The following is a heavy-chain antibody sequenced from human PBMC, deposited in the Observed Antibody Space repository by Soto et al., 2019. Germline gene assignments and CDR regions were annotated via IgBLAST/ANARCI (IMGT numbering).Heavy chain of an antibody. J-gene: IGHJ4*02. V-gene: IGHV3-33*01. Sequence: EGSMRLSCTASGLSHSRYGLHWIRQAPGKGLEWVAGLWSNGITRSYADSVKGRFTISRDTSENMLYLQMNSLGAEDTAVYYCARDLSYWSLLIDHWGQGTLVTVSS. CDR1: GLSHSRYG. D-gene: IGHD2-8*02. CDR2: LWSNGITR. CDR3: ARDLSYWSLLIDH.